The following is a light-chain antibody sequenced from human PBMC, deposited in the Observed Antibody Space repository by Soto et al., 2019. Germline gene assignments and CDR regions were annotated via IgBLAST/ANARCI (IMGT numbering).Light chain of an antibody. CDR2: AAS. Sequence: EIVLTQSPATLSLSPGDRATISCRASQGVSSYLAWYQQKPGQAPRLLIYAASNRASGVPARFSGSGSGTDFTLTITSLKPEDVAVYYCQQRSNWPSTFGGGTKVEIK. CDR1: QGVSSY. CDR3: QQRSNWPST. J-gene: IGKJ4*01. V-gene: IGKV3D-11*01.